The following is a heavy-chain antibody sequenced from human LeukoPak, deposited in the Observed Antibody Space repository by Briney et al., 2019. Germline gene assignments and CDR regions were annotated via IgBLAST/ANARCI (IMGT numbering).Heavy chain of an antibody. CDR2: ISSSSSYI. CDR3: ARAPGDCSSTSCYPVGY. Sequence: GTLRLSCAASGFTFSSYSMNWVRPAPGKGLEWVSSISSSSSYIYYADSVKGRFTISRDNAKNSLYLQMNSLRAEDTAVYYCARAPGDCSSTSCYPVGYWGQGTLVTVSS. J-gene: IGHJ4*02. D-gene: IGHD2-2*01. CDR1: GFTFSSYS. V-gene: IGHV3-21*01.